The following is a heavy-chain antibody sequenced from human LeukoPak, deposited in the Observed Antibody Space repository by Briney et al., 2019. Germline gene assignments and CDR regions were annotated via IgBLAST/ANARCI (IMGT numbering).Heavy chain of an antibody. Sequence: GGSLRLSCASSGFTFNNYAMTWVRQAPGKGLEWVAFIRYDGNNKYYVDSVKGRFTISRDNSKNTLYLQMNSLRAEDTAVYYCAKAPVGPAAIGYYMDVWGKGTTVTVSS. CDR3: AKAPVGPAAIGYYMDV. V-gene: IGHV3-30*02. CDR1: GFTFNNYA. J-gene: IGHJ6*03. CDR2: IRYDGNNK. D-gene: IGHD2-2*01.